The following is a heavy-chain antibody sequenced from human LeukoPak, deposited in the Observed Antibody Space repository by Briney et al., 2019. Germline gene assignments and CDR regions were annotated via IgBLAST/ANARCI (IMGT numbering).Heavy chain of an antibody. D-gene: IGHD6-19*01. CDR2: ISNSGTTI. V-gene: IGHV3-11*04. CDR1: RFTFSDFY. CDR3: ARHARVAGFDY. Sequence: KPGGSLRLSCAASRFTFSDFYMSWIRQAPGKGLEWISYISNSGTTIYYADSVKGRFTISRDNAENSLYLQMNSLRAEDTAVYYCARHARVAGFDYWGLGTLVTVSS. J-gene: IGHJ4*02.